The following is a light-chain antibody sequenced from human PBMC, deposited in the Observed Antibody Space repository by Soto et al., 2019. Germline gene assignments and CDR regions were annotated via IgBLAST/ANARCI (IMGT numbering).Light chain of an antibody. J-gene: IGKJ3*01. CDR1: QSVSTN. CDR2: GAS. V-gene: IGKV3-15*01. Sequence: TVMTQSPATLSVSPGERTTLSCRASQSVSTNLAWYQQQPGQAPRLLIYGASTRATGIPARCSGSASGTEFTLTISSLHSEDFAVYYCQQYNGWPFTFGPGTKVDIK. CDR3: QQYNGWPFT.